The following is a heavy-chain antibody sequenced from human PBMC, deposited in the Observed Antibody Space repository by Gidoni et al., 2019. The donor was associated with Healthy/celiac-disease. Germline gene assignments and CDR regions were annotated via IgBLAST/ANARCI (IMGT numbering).Heavy chain of an antibody. CDR1: GFTFSSYD. Sequence: EVQLVESGGGLLQPGGSLRPSCAASGFTFSSYDMHWVRQATGKGLEWVSAIGTAGDTYYPGSVKGRFTISRENAKNSLYLQMNSLRAGDTAVYYCARGAHYYDSRSYGMDVWGQGTTVTVSS. J-gene: IGHJ6*02. CDR3: ARGAHYYDSRSYGMDV. D-gene: IGHD3-22*01. V-gene: IGHV3-13*01. CDR2: IGTAGDT.